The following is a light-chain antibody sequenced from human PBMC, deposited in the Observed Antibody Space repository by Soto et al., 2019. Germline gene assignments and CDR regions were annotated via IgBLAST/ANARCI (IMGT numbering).Light chain of an antibody. CDR2: GAS. J-gene: IGKJ5*01. Sequence: EIVMTQSPATLSVSPGERATLSCRASQSVSSNLAWYQQKPGQAPRLLIYGASSRATGIPDRFGGSGSGTDFTLTISSLEPEDFAVYYCQQRSNWPPITFGQGTRLENK. CDR3: QQRSNWPPIT. V-gene: IGKV3-11*01. CDR1: QSVSSN.